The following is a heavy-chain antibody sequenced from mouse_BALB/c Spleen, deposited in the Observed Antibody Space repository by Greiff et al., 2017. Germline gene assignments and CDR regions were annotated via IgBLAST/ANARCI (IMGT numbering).Heavy chain of an antibody. Sequence: VQRVESGAELVKPGASVKLSCKASGYTFTSYYMYWVKQRPGQGLEWIGEINPSNGGTNFNEKFKSKATLTVDKSSSTAYMQLSSLTSEDSAVYYCTRSWYGNYVTFDYWGQGTTLTVSS. CDR2: INPSNGGT. J-gene: IGHJ2*01. CDR1: GYTFTSYY. V-gene: IGHV1S81*02. D-gene: IGHD2-10*02. CDR3: TRSWYGNYVTFDY.